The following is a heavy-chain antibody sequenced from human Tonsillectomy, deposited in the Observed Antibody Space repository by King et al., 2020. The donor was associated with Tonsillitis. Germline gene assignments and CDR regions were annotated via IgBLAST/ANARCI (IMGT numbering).Heavy chain of an antibody. CDR3: ARGDDSSGYYWSFDY. V-gene: IGHV3-33*05. D-gene: IGHD3-22*01. Sequence: VQLVESGGGVVQPGRSLRLSCAASGFTFSSYGMHWVRQAPGKGLEWVAVISYDGTNKYYADSLKGRFTISRDNSKNTLFLRMNSLRAEDADVYYCARGDDSSGYYWSFDYWGQGTLVTVSS. CDR1: GFTFSSYG. CDR2: ISYDGTNK. J-gene: IGHJ4*02.